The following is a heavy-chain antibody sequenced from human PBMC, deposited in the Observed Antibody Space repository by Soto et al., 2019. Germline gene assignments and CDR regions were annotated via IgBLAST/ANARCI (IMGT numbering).Heavy chain of an antibody. CDR1: GYTFTSYY. V-gene: IGHV1-46*01. CDR3: ARGGFWSGYYKVTGAFDI. Sequence: ASVKVSCKASGYTFTSYYVRWVRQAPGQGLEWMGIINPSGGSTSYAQKFQGRVTMTRDTSTSTVYMELSSLRSEDTAVYYCARGGFWSGYYKVTGAFDIWGQGTIVTVSS. D-gene: IGHD3-3*01. CDR2: INPSGGST. J-gene: IGHJ3*02.